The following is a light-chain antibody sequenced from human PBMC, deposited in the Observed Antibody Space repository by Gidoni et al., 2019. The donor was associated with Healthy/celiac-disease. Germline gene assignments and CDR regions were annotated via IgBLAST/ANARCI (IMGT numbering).Light chain of an antibody. CDR1: QSVLYSSNNKNY. J-gene: IGKJ1*01. CDR2: WAS. Sequence: IVMTQSPDSLAVSLGERATINCNSSQSVLYSSNNKNYLAWYQQKPGQPPKLLIYWASTRESGVPDRFSGSGSGTDFTLTISSLQAEDGAVYYCQQYYSTTTWTFGQGTKVEIK. V-gene: IGKV4-1*01. CDR3: QQYYSTTTWT.